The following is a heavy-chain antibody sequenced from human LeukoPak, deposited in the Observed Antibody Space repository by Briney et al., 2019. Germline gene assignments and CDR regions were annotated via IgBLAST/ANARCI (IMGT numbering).Heavy chain of an antibody. D-gene: IGHD3-9*01. V-gene: IGHV3-53*01. Sequence: GGSLRLSCAASGFTVSSNHMSWVRQAPGKGLEWVSVIYSGGSTYYADSVKSRFTISRDNSKNTLYLQMNSLRAEDTAVYYCARVIVTGYYDAFDIWGQGTMVTVSS. CDR3: ARVIVTGYYDAFDI. J-gene: IGHJ3*02. CDR2: IYSGGST. CDR1: GFTVSSNH.